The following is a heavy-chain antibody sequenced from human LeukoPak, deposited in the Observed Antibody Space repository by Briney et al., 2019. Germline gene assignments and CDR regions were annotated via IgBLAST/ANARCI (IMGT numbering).Heavy chain of an antibody. CDR1: GFTFSSYA. D-gene: IGHD3-10*01. J-gene: IGHJ3*02. CDR3: AKDRLWFGELSYLSAFDI. Sequence: PGGSLRLSCAASGFTFSSYAMSWVRQAPGKGLEWASAISGSGGSTYYADSVKGRFTISRDNSKNTLYLQMNSLRAEDTAVYYCAKDRLWFGELSYLSAFDIWGQGTMVTVSS. V-gene: IGHV3-23*01. CDR2: ISGSGGST.